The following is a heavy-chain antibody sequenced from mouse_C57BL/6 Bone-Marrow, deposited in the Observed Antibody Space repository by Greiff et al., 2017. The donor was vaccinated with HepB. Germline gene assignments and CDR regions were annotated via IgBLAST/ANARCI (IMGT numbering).Heavy chain of an antibody. CDR3: AREDYGSRFSYAMDY. CDR2: ISDGGSYT. CDR1: GFTFSSYA. Sequence: EVKLQESGGGLVKPGGSLKLSCAASGFTFSSYAMSWVRQTPEKRLEWVATISDGGSYTYYPDNVKGRFTISRDNAKNNLYLQMSHLKSEDTAMYYCAREDYGSRFSYAMDYWGQGTSVTVSS. D-gene: IGHD1-1*01. V-gene: IGHV5-4*01. J-gene: IGHJ4*01.